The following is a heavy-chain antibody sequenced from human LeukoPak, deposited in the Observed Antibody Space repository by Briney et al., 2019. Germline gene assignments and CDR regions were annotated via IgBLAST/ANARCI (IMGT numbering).Heavy chain of an antibody. CDR2: FDPEDGET. CDR1: GYTLTELS. CDR3: ATLRGGSSWFDAFDI. J-gene: IGHJ3*02. Sequence: ASVKVSCKVSGYTLTELSMHWVRQAPGKGLEWKGGFDPEDGETIYAQKFQGRVTMTEDTSTDTAYMELSSLRSEDTAVYYCATLRGGSSWFDAFDIWGQGTMVTVSS. V-gene: IGHV1-24*01. D-gene: IGHD6-13*01.